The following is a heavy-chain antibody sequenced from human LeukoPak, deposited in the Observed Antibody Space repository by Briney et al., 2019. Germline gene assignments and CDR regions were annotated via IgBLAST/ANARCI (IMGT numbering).Heavy chain of an antibody. CDR1: GGSISSYY. D-gene: IGHD5-12*01. J-gene: IGHJ4*02. CDR3: ARAIVATIWAHFDY. V-gene: IGHV4-59*01. Sequence: SETLSLTCTVSGGSISSYYWSWIRQPPGKGLEWIGYIYYSGSTNYNPSLKSRVTISVDTSKNQFPLKLSSVTAADTAVYYCARAIVATIWAHFDYWGQGTLVTVSS. CDR2: IYYSGST.